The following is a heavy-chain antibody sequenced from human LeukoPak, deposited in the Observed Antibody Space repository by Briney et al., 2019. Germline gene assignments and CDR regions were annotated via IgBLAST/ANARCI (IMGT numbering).Heavy chain of an antibody. CDR2: IGTAGDI. D-gene: IGHD3-3*01. Sequence: GGSLRLSCAASGFTFSNYDMHWVRHATGKGLEWVSGIGTAGDIYYPGSVKGRFTISRENAKNSLYLQMNSLRAEDTAMYYCARDFRFLDDYRGQGTLVTVSS. V-gene: IGHV3-13*01. J-gene: IGHJ4*02. CDR3: ARDFRFLDDY. CDR1: GFTFSNYD.